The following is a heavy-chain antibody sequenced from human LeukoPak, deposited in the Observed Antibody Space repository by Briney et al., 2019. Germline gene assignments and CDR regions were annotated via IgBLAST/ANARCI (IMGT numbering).Heavy chain of an antibody. V-gene: IGHV3-21*01. Sequence: PGGSLRLSCAASGFTFSRYSMNWVRQAPGKGLGWVSSISSSSSYIYYADSVKGRFTISRDNAKNSLYLQMNSLRAEDTAVYYCASGGYVPDAFDIWGQGTMVTVSS. CDR2: ISSSSSYI. CDR1: GFTFSRYS. CDR3: ASGGYVPDAFDI. J-gene: IGHJ3*02. D-gene: IGHD2-15*01.